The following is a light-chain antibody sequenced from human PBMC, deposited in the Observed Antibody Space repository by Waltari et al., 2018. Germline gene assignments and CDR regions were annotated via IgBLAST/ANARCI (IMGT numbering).Light chain of an antibody. J-gene: IGKJ4*01. Sequence: EIVMTQSPATLSVSPGERASLSCRASQSVRSNLAWYQQKPCQTPRLLIYDASTRATGVPARFSGSGSGTEFTLTISSLQSEDFAVYYCQQYNSWPLTFGGGTKVEIK. CDR2: DAS. CDR1: QSVRSN. CDR3: QQYNSWPLT. V-gene: IGKV3-15*01.